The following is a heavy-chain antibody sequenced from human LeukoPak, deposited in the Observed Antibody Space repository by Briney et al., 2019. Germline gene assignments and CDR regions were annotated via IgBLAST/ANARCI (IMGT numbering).Heavy chain of an antibody. CDR1: GFTFSSYG. V-gene: IGHV3-33*01. D-gene: IGHD3-10*01. Sequence: GRSLRLSCAASGFTFSSYGMHWVRQAPGKELEWVAVIWYDGSNKYYADSVKGRFTISRDNSKNTLYLQMSSLRAEDTAVYYCARDPPSATIYYKYFDYWGQGTLVTVSS. J-gene: IGHJ4*02. CDR2: IWYDGSNK. CDR3: ARDPPSATIYYKYFDY.